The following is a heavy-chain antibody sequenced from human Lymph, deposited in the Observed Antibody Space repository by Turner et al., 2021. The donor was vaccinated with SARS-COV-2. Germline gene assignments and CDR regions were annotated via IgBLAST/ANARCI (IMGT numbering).Heavy chain of an antibody. CDR2: ISYDGSNK. J-gene: IGHJ5*02. V-gene: IGHV3-30-3*01. Sequence: QVQLVESGGGVVQPGRSLRLSCAASGFTFSSYAMHWVRQAPGKGLEWVAVISYDGSNKYYADSVKGRFTISRDNSKNTLYLQMNSLRAEDTAVYYSARSSIAARSWFDPWGQGTLVTVSS. D-gene: IGHD6-6*01. CDR1: GFTFSSYA. CDR3: ARSSIAARSWFDP.